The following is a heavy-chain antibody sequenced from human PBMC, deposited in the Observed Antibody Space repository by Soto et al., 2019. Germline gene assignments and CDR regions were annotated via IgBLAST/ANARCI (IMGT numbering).Heavy chain of an antibody. J-gene: IGHJ4*02. Sequence: PVGSLRLSCAASGFTFSSYWMSWVRQAPGKGLEWVANIKQDGSEKYYVDSVKGRFTISRDNAKNSLYLQMNSLRAEDTAVYYCARVRGRYFDWLLSGRYYFDYWGQGTLVTVSS. D-gene: IGHD3-9*01. CDR3: ARVRGRYFDWLLSGRYYFDY. CDR1: GFTFSSYW. CDR2: IKQDGSEK. V-gene: IGHV3-7*01.